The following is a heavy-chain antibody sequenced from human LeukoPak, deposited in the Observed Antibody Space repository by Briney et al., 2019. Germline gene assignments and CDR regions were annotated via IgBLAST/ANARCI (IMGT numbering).Heavy chain of an antibody. CDR3: ATGTNPPYDFWSGWSYYYYMDV. Sequence: ASVTVSFKVSVYTLTELSMHWVRQAPGKGLEGMGGFDPEDGETIYAQKFQGRVTMTEDTSTDTAYMELSSLRSEDTAVYYCATGTNPPYDFWSGWSYYYYMDVWGKGTTVTVSS. D-gene: IGHD3-3*01. J-gene: IGHJ6*03. CDR1: VYTLTELS. CDR2: FDPEDGET. V-gene: IGHV1-24*01.